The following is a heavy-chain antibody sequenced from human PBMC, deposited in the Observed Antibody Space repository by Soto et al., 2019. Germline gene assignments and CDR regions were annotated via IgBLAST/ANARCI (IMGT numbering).Heavy chain of an antibody. CDR3: AREAKIAAAGTANWFDP. CDR1: GGSISSYY. J-gene: IGHJ5*02. D-gene: IGHD6-13*01. Sequence: PSETLSLTCTVSGGSISSYYWSWIRQPPGKGLEWIGYIYYSGSTNYNPSLKSRVTISVDTSKNQFPLKLSSVTAADTAVYYCAREAKIAAAGTANWFDPWGQGTLVTVSS. CDR2: IYYSGST. V-gene: IGHV4-59*01.